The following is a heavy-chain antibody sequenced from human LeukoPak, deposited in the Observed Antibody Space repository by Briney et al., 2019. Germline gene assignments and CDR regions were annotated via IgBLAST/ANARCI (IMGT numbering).Heavy chain of an antibody. D-gene: IGHD1-26*01. J-gene: IGHJ4*02. V-gene: IGHV1-69*13. Sequence: GASVTVSCKASGGTFSSYLISWVRQAPGQGLEWMGGIIPIIGTADYIQKFQDRVTITADESTTTSYMELRSLRSDDTAVYYCARDVVGAYGTKALDDWGQGTLVTVSA. CDR3: ARDVVGAYGTKALDD. CDR2: IIPIIGTA. CDR1: GGTFSSYL.